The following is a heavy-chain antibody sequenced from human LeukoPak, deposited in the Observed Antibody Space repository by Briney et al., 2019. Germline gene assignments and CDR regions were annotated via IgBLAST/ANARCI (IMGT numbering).Heavy chain of an antibody. D-gene: IGHD6-13*01. J-gene: IGHJ4*02. Sequence: SETLSLTCTVSGGSISSYYWSWIRQPPGKGLEWIGYIYYSGSTNYNPSLKSRVTISIDTSKNQFSLKLNSVTAADTAVYYCARGSSWSYYFDYWGQGTLVTVSS. CDR2: IYYSGST. CDR1: GGSISSYY. V-gene: IGHV4-59*01. CDR3: ARGSSWSYYFDY.